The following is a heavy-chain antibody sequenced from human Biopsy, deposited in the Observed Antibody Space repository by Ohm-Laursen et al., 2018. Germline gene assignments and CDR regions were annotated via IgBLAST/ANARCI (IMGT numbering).Heavy chain of an antibody. CDR1: GFSVSSYD. CDR3: ARDSGRRALGGGMDV. Sequence: GSLRLSCAASGFSVSSYDMNWVRQAPGKGREWISYISETSSHIYDADSVRGRFTVARDIAKNSLYLQLNSLRVEDTAVYYCARDSGRRALGGGMDVWGPWTTVTVS. J-gene: IGHJ6*02. CDR2: ISETSSHI. D-gene: IGHD3-16*01. V-gene: IGHV3-21*01.